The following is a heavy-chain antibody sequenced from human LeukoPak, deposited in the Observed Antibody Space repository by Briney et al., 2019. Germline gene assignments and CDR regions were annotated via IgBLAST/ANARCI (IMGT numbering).Heavy chain of an antibody. CDR2: IMPMFGKA. Sequence: SVKVSCKASGGTFSSYDISWVRQAPGQGLEWMGGIMPMFGKANYAQKFQGRVTTTADKATSTAYMELSSLRSEDTAVYYCAGGGTDIVVVPATLRNYYFDYWGQGTLVTVSS. D-gene: IGHD2-2*01. CDR3: AGGGTDIVVVPATLRNYYFDY. J-gene: IGHJ4*02. CDR1: GGTFSSYD. V-gene: IGHV1-69*06.